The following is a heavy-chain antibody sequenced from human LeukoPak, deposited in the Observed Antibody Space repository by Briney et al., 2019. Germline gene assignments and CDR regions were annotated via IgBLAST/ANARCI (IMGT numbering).Heavy chain of an antibody. CDR3: ARSGPSQWLVRSFDY. Sequence: GSLRLSCAASGFTFSNYAMNWVRQAPGKGLEWVAVISYDGSNKYYADSVKGRFTISRDNSKNTLYLQMNSLRAEDTAVYYCARSGPSQWLVRSFDYWGQGTLVTVSS. D-gene: IGHD6-19*01. CDR2: ISYDGSNK. CDR1: GFTFSNYA. V-gene: IGHV3-30*04. J-gene: IGHJ4*02.